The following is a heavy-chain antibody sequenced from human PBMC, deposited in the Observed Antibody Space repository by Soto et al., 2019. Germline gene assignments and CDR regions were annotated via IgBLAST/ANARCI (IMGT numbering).Heavy chain of an antibody. J-gene: IGHJ4*02. CDR3: ASGGHVDY. V-gene: IGHV3-7*05. Sequence: EVQLVESGGGLVQPGGSLRLSCAASGFPFSSYWMTWVRQAPGKGLEWVANLNEDGSEKHYVDSVKGRFTISRDNAKNSLYLQMNSLSAEDTAVYYCASGGHVDYCGQGTLLTVSS. CDR1: GFPFSSYW. D-gene: IGHD3-16*01. CDR2: LNEDGSEK.